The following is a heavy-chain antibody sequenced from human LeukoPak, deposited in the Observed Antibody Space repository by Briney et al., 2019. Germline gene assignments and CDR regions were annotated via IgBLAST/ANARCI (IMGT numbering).Heavy chain of an antibody. CDR1: GFTFSSYA. CDR2: ISYDGSNK. J-gene: IGHJ4*02. V-gene: IGHV3-30-3*01. D-gene: IGHD2-2*01. CDR3: AKGYCSGTSCYSGLD. Sequence: GGSLRLSCAASGFTFSSYATHWVRQAPGKGLEWVAVISYDGSNKYYADSVKGRFTISRDNSKNTLSLQMNSLRPEDTAVYYCAKGYCSGTSCYSGLDWGQGTLVTVSS.